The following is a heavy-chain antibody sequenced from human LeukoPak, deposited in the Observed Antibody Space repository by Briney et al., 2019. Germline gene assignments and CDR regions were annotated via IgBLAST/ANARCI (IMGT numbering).Heavy chain of an antibody. CDR1: GFTFSGYT. D-gene: IGHD5-18*01. CDR2: ISSTSTYI. V-gene: IGHV3-21*01. J-gene: IGHJ6*03. Sequence: GGSLRLSCVASGFTFSGYTMNWVRQAPGKGLEWVSSISSTSTYIHYADSVKGRFTISRDNAKMSLYLQVNSLRAEDTAMYYCARDYSRASLRVMDYYYMDVWGKGTTVTVSS. CDR3: ARDYSRASLRVMDYYYMDV.